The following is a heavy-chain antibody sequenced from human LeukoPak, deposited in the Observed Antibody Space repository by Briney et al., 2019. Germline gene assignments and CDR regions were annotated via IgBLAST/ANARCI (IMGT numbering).Heavy chain of an antibody. J-gene: IGHJ3*02. CDR2: IYYSGST. D-gene: IGHD4-17*01. Sequence: SETLSLTCTVSGDSISSSSYYWGWIRQPPGKGLEWIGSIYYSGSTYYNPSLKSRVTISVDTSKNQFSLKLSSVTAADTAVYYCARGGYGDYNRGRNAFGIWGQGTVVSVSS. V-gene: IGHV4-39*07. CDR1: GDSISSSSYY. CDR3: ARGGYGDYNRGRNAFGI.